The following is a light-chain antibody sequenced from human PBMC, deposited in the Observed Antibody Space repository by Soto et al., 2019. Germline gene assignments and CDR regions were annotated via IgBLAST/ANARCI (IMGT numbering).Light chain of an antibody. Sequence: ITKNKTSSDVGGYNYVSWYQQHPGKAPKLMIYEVSKRPSGVPDRFSGSKSGNTASLTVSGLQAEDEADYYCSSYAGSNAYVFGTGTKVTVL. CDR3: SSYAGSNAYV. CDR2: EVS. CDR1: SSDVGGYNY. J-gene: IGLJ1*01. V-gene: IGLV2-8*01.